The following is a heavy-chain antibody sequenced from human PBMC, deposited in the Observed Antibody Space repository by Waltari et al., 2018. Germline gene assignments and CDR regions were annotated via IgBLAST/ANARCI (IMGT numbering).Heavy chain of an antibody. Sequence: EVQLVESGGGLVQHGESLRVSCSASRFPFSSYPMQGVRQAPGKGLEWISAIGIDERHTFYAAPVKGRFTISRDNSKNTVYLQMSSLTAEDTGIYYCVKDCNPATCYSEFFQHWGQGTLVTVSS. CDR1: RFPFSSYP. V-gene: IGHV3-64D*08. CDR2: IGIDERHT. J-gene: IGHJ1*01. D-gene: IGHD2-15*01. CDR3: VKDCNPATCYSEFFQH.